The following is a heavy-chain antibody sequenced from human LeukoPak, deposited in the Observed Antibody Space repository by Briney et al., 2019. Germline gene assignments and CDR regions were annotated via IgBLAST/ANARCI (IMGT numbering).Heavy chain of an antibody. Sequence: GGSLRLSCAGSGFTFSVYNMYWVRQTPGKGLEWVASITSSSSYVFYADSVKGRFTISRDNAKKSVYLQMNTLRAEDTAVYYCARATDYGDSISSLYYYFDLWGRGTLVSVSS. CDR2: ITSSSSYV. V-gene: IGHV3-21*01. CDR1: GFTFSVYN. D-gene: IGHD4-17*01. CDR3: ARATDYGDSISSLYYYFDL. J-gene: IGHJ4*02.